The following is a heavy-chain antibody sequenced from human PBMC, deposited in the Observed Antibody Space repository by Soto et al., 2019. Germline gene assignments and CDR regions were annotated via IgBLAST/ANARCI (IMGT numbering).Heavy chain of an antibody. CDR1: GYTFTNYT. D-gene: IGHD4-17*01. CDR3: AREPYGAYFDY. Sequence: ASVKVSCKASGYTFTNYTIHWVRQAPGQRLEWMGWINAGNGDTKYSQKFQGRVAMTRDTSASTAYMELSRLRSDDTAVYYCAREPYGAYFDYWGQGTLVTVSS. CDR2: INAGNGDT. V-gene: IGHV1-3*01. J-gene: IGHJ4*02.